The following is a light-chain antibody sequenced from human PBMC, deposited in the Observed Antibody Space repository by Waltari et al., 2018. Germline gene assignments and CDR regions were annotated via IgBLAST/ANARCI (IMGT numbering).Light chain of an antibody. Sequence: DIQMTQSPSTLSASVGDRVTITCRASQSISSWLAWYQQKPGKAPKLLIYKAYSLESGVPLRFSGSGSGTEFTLTISSLQPDDFSTYYCQQYHSYSRTFGQGTKLEIK. CDR3: QQYHSYSRT. CDR2: KAY. J-gene: IGKJ2*02. CDR1: QSISSW. V-gene: IGKV1-5*03.